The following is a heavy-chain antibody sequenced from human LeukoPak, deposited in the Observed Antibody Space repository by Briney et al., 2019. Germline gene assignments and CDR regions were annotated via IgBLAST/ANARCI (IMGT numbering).Heavy chain of an antibody. Sequence: GGSLRLSCAASGFTFSSYSMNWVRQAPGKGLEWVSSISSSSSYIYYADSVKGRFTISRDNAKNSLYLQMNSLRAEDTAVYYCARDASGQGYFDYWGQGTLVTASS. CDR2: ISSSSSYI. CDR3: ARDASGQGYFDY. CDR1: GFTFSSYS. D-gene: IGHD5-12*01. V-gene: IGHV3-21*01. J-gene: IGHJ4*02.